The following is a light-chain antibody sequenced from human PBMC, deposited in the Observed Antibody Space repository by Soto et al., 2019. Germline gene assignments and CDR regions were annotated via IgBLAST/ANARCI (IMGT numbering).Light chain of an antibody. Sequence: QSVLTQPPSVSGAPGQRVTISCTGSSSNIGAGYDVHWYQHLPGTAPKLLIYGNTNRPSGVPDRFPGSKSGTSASLAITGLQAEDEADYYCAAWDDSLNGFYVFGTGTKLTVL. CDR1: SSNIGAGYD. CDR3: AAWDDSLNGFYV. V-gene: IGLV1-40*01. CDR2: GNT. J-gene: IGLJ1*01.